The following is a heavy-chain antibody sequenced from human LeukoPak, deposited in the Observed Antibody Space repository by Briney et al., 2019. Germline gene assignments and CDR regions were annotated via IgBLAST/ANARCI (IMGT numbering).Heavy chain of an antibody. Sequence: GGSLRLSCAASGFSVSDYSISWIRQSPGKGPEWISYVMSGRGSTNYADSVKGRFTISRDNAKNSVALRLDGLRADDTAVYFCTRERRGSYYAFESWGQGTLVTVSS. CDR1: GFSVSDYS. J-gene: IGHJ4*02. CDR3: TRERRGSYYAFES. V-gene: IGHV3-11*05. D-gene: IGHD3-16*01. CDR2: VMSGRGST.